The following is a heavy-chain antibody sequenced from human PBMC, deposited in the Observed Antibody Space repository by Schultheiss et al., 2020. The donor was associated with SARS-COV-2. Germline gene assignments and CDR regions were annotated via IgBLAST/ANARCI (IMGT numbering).Heavy chain of an antibody. CDR1: GFTFSDYW. D-gene: IGHD6-13*01. CDR3: ATGTDSSSWYTPRQGRSNYFDY. V-gene: IGHV3-74*01. J-gene: IGHJ4*02. CDR2: ISADGSAT. Sequence: GGSLRLSCAASGFTFSDYWIHWVRQVPGKGLVWVSRISADGSATPYAESVQGRFTMSRDHAKNTVYLQMNSLRAEDTAVYYCATGTDSSSWYTPRQGRSNYFDYWGQGTLVTVSS.